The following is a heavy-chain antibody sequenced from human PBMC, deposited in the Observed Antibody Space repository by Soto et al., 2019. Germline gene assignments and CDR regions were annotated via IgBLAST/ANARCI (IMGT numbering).Heavy chain of an antibody. Sequence: GASVKVSCKASGYTFTNYDINWARQAPGQGPEWMGWMNPNSGNTGYAQKFQGRVTMTRNTSISTAYMELSSLRSEDTAVYYCARALARPDSNYYYYMDVWGKGTTVTVS. D-gene: IGHD2-21*01. CDR2: MNPNSGNT. CDR3: ARALARPDSNYYYYMDV. V-gene: IGHV1-8*01. J-gene: IGHJ6*03. CDR1: GYTFTNYD.